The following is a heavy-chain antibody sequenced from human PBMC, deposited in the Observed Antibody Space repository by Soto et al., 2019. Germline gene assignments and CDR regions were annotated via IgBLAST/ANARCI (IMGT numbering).Heavy chain of an antibody. CDR1: GGSFSGYY. Sequence: QVQLQQWGAGLLKPSETLSLTCAVYGGSFSGYYWTWIRQPPGTGLEWIGEINHSGRTNYNPSLKGRVTISGDTSKNQFSLKLTSVTAADTAVYYCARDKITGLFDYWGQGTLVTVSS. D-gene: IGHD2-8*02. CDR3: ARDKITGLFDY. V-gene: IGHV4-34*01. J-gene: IGHJ4*02. CDR2: INHSGRT.